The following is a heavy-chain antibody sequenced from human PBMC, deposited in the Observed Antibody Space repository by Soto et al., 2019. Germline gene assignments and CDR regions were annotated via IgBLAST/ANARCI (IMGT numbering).Heavy chain of an antibody. D-gene: IGHD3-10*01. CDR3: AKDQYYYGSGSYFFDY. J-gene: IGHJ4*02. V-gene: IGHV3-30*18. CDR2: ISYDGSNK. CDR1: GFTFSSYG. Sequence: ESGGGVVQPGRSLRLSCAASGFTFSSYGMHWVRQAPGKGLEWVAVISYDGSNKYYADSVKGRFTISRDNSKNTLYLQMNSLRAEDTAVYYCAKDQYYYGSGSYFFDYWGQGTLVTVSS.